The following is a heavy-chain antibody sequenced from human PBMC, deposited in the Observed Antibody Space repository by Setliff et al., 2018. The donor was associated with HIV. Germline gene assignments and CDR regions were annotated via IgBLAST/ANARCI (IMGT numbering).Heavy chain of an antibody. J-gene: IGHJ3*02. V-gene: IGHV5-10-1*01. Sequence: PGESLKISCKGSGYIFTSNWISWVRQMPGKGLEWMGRIDPTDSYINYSPSLQGHVAISADKSISTAYLQWNTLKASDTAMYYCARRDNAGSDAFDIWGQGTMVTVSS. CDR1: GYIFTSNW. D-gene: IGHD2-15*01. CDR3: ARRDNAGSDAFDI. CDR2: IDPTDSYI.